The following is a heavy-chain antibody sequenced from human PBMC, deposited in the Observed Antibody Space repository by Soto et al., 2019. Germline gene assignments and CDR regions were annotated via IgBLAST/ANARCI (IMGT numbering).Heavy chain of an antibody. D-gene: IGHD3-10*01. J-gene: IGHJ4*02. CDR3: ARDTAYYYGSGSYWNY. CDR2: ISYDGSNK. Sequence: QVQLVESGGVVVQPGRSLRLSCAASGFTFSSYAMHWVRQAPGKGLEWVAVISYDGSNKYYADSVKGRFTISRDNSKNTLYLQMNSLRAEDTAVYYCARDTAYYYGSGSYWNYWGQGTLVTVSS. CDR1: GFTFSSYA. V-gene: IGHV3-30-3*01.